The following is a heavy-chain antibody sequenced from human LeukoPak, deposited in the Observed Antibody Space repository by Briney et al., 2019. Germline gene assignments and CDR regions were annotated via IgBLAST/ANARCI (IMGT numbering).Heavy chain of an antibody. CDR3: ARRPNSNWSGLDF. J-gene: IGHJ4*02. D-gene: IGHD6-6*01. V-gene: IGHV3-74*01. CDR1: GFSFSGHW. CDR2: ISPTGSTT. Sequence: GGSLRLSCTASGFSFSGHWMHWARQLPGKGLVWVSRISPTGSTTSYADSVRGRFTVSRDNAKNTLYLQVNNLRAEDTAVYYCARRPNSNWSGLDFWGQGTLLTVSS.